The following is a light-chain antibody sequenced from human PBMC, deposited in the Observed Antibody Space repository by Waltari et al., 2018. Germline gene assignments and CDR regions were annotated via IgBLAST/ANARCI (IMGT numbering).Light chain of an antibody. CDR1: SSNIGGNY. CDR3: AAWDDRLTVVV. Sequence: QSVLTQPPSASGPPGQRVTISCSGRSSNIGGNYGYWYQQLPGTAPKLLIYTNSERPSGVPDRFSGSKSGTSASLAISGLRSEDEGDYFCAAWDDRLTVVVFGGGTKLTVL. J-gene: IGLJ2*01. V-gene: IGLV1-47*01. CDR2: TNS.